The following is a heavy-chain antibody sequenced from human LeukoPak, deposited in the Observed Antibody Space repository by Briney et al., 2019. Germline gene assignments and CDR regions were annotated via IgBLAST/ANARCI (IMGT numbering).Heavy chain of an antibody. J-gene: IGHJ5*02. CDR2: MNPNSGNT. CDR1: GYTFTSYD. CDR3: ARSQELYNWFDP. V-gene: IGHV1-8*02. D-gene: IGHD1-26*01. Sequence: ASVKVSCKASGYTFTSYDINWVRQATGQGLEWMGWMNPNSGNTGYAQKFQGRVTMTRDMSTSTVYMELSSLRSEDTAVYYCARSQELYNWFDPWGQGTLVTVSS.